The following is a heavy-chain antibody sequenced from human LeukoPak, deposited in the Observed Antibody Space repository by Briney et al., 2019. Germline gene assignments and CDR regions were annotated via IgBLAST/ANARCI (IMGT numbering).Heavy chain of an antibody. CDR2: INHSGST. Sequence: SSETLSLTCAVYGGSFSTYYWSWVRQPPGKGLEWIGEINHSGSTNYNPSLKSRVTISVDTSKNQFSLKLSSVTAADTAVYYGARGRYYSGSGSYYNNGFDYWGQGTLVTVSS. CDR3: ARGRYYSGSGSYYNNGFDY. CDR1: GGSFSTYY. J-gene: IGHJ4*02. D-gene: IGHD3-10*01. V-gene: IGHV4-34*01.